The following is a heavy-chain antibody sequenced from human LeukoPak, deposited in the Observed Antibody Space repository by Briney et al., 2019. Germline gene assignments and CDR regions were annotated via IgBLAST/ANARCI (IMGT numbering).Heavy chain of an antibody. CDR3: ARDGITIFGAGGMDV. D-gene: IGHD3-3*01. CDR1: GFTFSSYT. V-gene: IGHV3-21*01. J-gene: IGHJ6*02. Sequence: PGGSLRLSCAASGFTFSSYTMNWVRQAPEKGLEWVSSISSSGSYIYHADSVKGRFTISRDNAKNSVYLQMNSLRAEDTAVYYCARDGITIFGAGGMDVWGQGTTVTVSS. CDR2: ISSSGSYI.